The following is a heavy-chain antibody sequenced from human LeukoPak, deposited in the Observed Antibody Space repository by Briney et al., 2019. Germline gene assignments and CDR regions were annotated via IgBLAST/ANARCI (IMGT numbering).Heavy chain of an antibody. CDR2: IYHSGDT. CDR1: GYSITSGYY. V-gene: IGHV4-38-2*02. CDR3: AKGTSSGWYYFDY. D-gene: IGHD6-19*01. J-gene: IGHJ4*02. Sequence: SETLSLTCIVSGYSITSGYYWGWIRQPPGKGLEWIGSIYHSGDTYYNPSLKSRVTISVDTSKNQFSLKLDSVTATDTAVYYCAKGTSSGWYYFDYWGQGTLVTVSS.